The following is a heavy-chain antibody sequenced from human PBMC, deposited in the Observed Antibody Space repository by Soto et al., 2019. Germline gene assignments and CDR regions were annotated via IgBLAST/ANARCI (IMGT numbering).Heavy chain of an antibody. V-gene: IGHV3-11*01. CDR2: ISSSGSSM. D-gene: IGHD4-17*01. CDR1: GFTFSDYY. J-gene: IGHJ4*02. Sequence: QVQVVESGGGLVKPGGSLRISCAASGFTFSDYYMTWIRQAPGKGPEWVSHISSSGSSMSYADSVRGRFTISRDNAKKSLYLQMNSLRAEDTAVYFCARKRYGYSTVDYGGQGTRVTVSS. CDR3: ARKRYGYSTVDY.